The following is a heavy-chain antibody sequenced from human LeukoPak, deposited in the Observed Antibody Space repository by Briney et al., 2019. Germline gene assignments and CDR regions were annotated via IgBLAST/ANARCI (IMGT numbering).Heavy chain of an antibody. CDR2: INSDGINT. V-gene: IGHV3-74*01. Sequence: GGSLRLSCAASGFTFSNYWMHWVRQAPGKGLVWVSRINSDGINTSYADSVKGRFTISRDNAKNSLYLQMNSLRAEDTALYYCARSRKWLLNDAFDIWGQGTMVTVSS. CDR1: GFTFSNYW. D-gene: IGHD2-21*01. CDR3: ARSRKWLLNDAFDI. J-gene: IGHJ3*02.